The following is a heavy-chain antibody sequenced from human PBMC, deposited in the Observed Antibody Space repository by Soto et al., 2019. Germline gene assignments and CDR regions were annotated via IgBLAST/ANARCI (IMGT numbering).Heavy chain of an antibody. CDR3: ATQEVGGSYVYTFDP. J-gene: IGHJ5*02. CDR2: IYYSGST. V-gene: IGHV4-39*01. CDR1: GGSITSSSYY. D-gene: IGHD1-26*01. Sequence: QLHLRESGPGLVKPSETLSLTCTVSGGSITSSSYYWGWIRQPPGKGLEWIGSIYYSGSTYYNPALKCRVTISVATSKNQFSLTLSSVTAADTAVYYCATQEVGGSYVYTFDPWGQGTLVTVSS.